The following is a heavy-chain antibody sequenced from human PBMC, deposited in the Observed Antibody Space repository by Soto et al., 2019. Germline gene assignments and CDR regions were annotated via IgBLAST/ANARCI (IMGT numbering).Heavy chain of an antibody. CDR3: SRDRGSSWYYFDY. V-gene: IGHV3-53*01. Sequence: GGTLRLSCAASGFTVSSSYMSWVRQAPGTGLEWVSVIYSGGSTYYADSVKSRFTISRDNSKNTLYLEMNSLRAEDTAVYYFSRDRGSSWYYFDYCGQGTLVTVSS. CDR1: GFTVSSSY. J-gene: IGHJ4*02. CDR2: IYSGGST. D-gene: IGHD6-13*01.